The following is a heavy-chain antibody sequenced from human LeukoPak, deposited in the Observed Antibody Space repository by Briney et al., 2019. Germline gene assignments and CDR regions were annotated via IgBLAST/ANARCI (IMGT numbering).Heavy chain of an antibody. J-gene: IGHJ4*02. V-gene: IGHV1-69*06. CDR2: IIPSFGAP. Sequence: SVKVSCKASGGTSNNYRFNWVRQAPGQGLEWMGSIIPSFGAPSYAQKFEDRITLTVDKSTGTVYMELSSLRSDDTAFYYCARGSKYYYASGSYSADYWGQGTLVSVSS. CDR3: ARGSKYYYASGSYSADY. D-gene: IGHD3-10*01. CDR1: GGTSNNYR.